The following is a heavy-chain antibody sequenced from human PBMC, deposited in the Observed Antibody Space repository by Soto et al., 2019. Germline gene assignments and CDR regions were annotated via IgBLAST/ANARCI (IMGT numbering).Heavy chain of an antibody. CDR2: INHSGST. J-gene: IGHJ4*02. Sequence: SETLSLTCAVYGGSFSGYYWSWIRQPPGKGLEWIGEINHSGSTNYNPSLKSRVTISVDTSKNQFSLKLSSVTAADTAVYYCARGLSSGSLPYYFDYWGQGTLVTVAS. D-gene: IGHD6-19*01. CDR3: ARGLSSGSLPYYFDY. V-gene: IGHV4-34*01. CDR1: GGSFSGYY.